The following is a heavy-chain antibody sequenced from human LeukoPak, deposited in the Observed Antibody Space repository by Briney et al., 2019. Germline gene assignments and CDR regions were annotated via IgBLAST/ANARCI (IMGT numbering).Heavy chain of an antibody. CDR3: ARGMSAYSGFGPFDYFDY. J-gene: IGHJ4*02. D-gene: IGHD5-12*01. Sequence: SETLSLTCAVSGFSISSDYFWGWIRQPPGKGLEWIGSISHSGSTYYNPYLKSRVTISIDTSKNNFSLKLSSVTAADTALFYCARGMSAYSGFGPFDYFDYWGQGTLVTVSS. V-gene: IGHV4-38-2*01. CDR2: ISHSGST. CDR1: GFSISSDYF.